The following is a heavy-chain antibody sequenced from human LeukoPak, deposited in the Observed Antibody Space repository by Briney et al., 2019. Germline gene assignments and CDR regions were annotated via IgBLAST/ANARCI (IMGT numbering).Heavy chain of an antibody. D-gene: IGHD7-27*01. CDR2: ISAYNDNA. CDR3: ARSTLGIEFDY. Sequence: GASVKVSCKASGYSFTNYGISWVRQAPGQGLEWMGWISAYNDNAHYAQGLEGRVTVTSETSTRTAYMELRSLRSDDMAVYYCARSTLGIEFDYWGQGSLVTVSS. V-gene: IGHV1-18*03. J-gene: IGHJ4*02. CDR1: GYSFTNYG.